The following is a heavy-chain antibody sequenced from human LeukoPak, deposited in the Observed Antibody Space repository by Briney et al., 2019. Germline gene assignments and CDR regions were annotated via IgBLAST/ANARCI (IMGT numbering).Heavy chain of an antibody. CDR3: ARGLRNYDFWSGYPKPNWFDP. CDR1: GYTFTSYD. Sequence: ASVKVSCKASGYTFTSYDINWVRQATGQGLEWMGWMNPNSGNTGYAQKFQGRVTMTRNTSISTAYMELSSLRSEDTAVYYCARGLRNYDFWSGYPKPNWFDPWGQGTLVTVSS. J-gene: IGHJ5*02. V-gene: IGHV1-8*01. CDR2: MNPNSGNT. D-gene: IGHD3-3*01.